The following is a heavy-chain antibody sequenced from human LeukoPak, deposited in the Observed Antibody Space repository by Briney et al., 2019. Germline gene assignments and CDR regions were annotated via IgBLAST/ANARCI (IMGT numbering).Heavy chain of an antibody. CDR2: IIPIFATT. V-gene: IGHV1-69*13. CDR1: GGTFSSYA. J-gene: IGHJ4*02. CDR3: ARAPTRSYDFVW. D-gene: IGHD3-3*01. Sequence: SVKVSCKASGGTFSSYAISWVPQAPGQGLEWMGGIIPIFATTNYAQKFQGRVTISADESTSTAYMELSSLRSEDTAIYYCARAPTRSYDFVWWGQGTLVTVSS.